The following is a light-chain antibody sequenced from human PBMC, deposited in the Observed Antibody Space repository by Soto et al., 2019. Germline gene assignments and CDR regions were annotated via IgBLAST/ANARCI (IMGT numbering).Light chain of an antibody. CDR1: SSNLGAGYD. J-gene: IGLJ2*01. Sequence: QLVLTQPPSVSGAPGERVTISCTGSSSNLGAGYDVHWYQHLPGTAPRLLIYINTNRPSGVPDRFSGSTSGTSASLAITGLQPEDEADYYCQSYDSSLSGVVFGGGTKLTVL. V-gene: IGLV1-40*01. CDR2: INT. CDR3: QSYDSSLSGVV.